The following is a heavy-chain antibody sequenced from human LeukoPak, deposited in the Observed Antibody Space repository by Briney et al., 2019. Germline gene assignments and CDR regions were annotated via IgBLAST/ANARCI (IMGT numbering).Heavy chain of an antibody. CDR2: ISSSSSSL. V-gene: IGHV3-21*06. Sequence: GGSLRLSSGAKEFRLGSYSIHWVRQAPGKGLEWVSSISSSSSSLYYAGSVKGRFTISRDNAKNSLYLQVNSLRAEDTAVYDCARGGYSYVYGYFHYWGQGTLVTVSS. J-gene: IGHJ4*02. CDR1: EFRLGSYS. D-gene: IGHD5-18*01. CDR3: ARGGYSYVYGYFHY.